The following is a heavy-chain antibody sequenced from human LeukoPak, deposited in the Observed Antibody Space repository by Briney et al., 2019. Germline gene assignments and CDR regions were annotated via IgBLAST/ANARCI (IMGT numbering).Heavy chain of an antibody. D-gene: IGHD4-11*01. V-gene: IGHV4-59*01. CDR1: DDSFNSYY. CDR2: IYYTEST. J-gene: IGHJ4*02. CDR3: GRGVGVTCYYFDY. Sequence: SETLSLTCTVSDDSFNSYYWIWIRRPPGKGLEWIGYIYYTESTNYNPSLKGRITNSVDSSKNQFSLKLTSVTAGDTAVYFWGRGVGVTCYYFDYWGQGVLVTVSS.